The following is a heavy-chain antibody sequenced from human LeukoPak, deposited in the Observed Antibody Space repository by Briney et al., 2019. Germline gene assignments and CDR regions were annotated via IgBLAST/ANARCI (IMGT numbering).Heavy chain of an antibody. D-gene: IGHD4-23*01. CDR3: AKELGGNPHVFDY. CDR1: GYTFTNYD. Sequence: ASVKVPCKASGYTFTNYDINWVRQATGQGLEWMGWMNPNSGNTGYGQKFQGRVTITRNTSISTAYMELSSLRSEDTAVYYCAKELGGNPHVFDYWGQGTLVTVSS. J-gene: IGHJ4*02. V-gene: IGHV1-8*03. CDR2: MNPNSGNT.